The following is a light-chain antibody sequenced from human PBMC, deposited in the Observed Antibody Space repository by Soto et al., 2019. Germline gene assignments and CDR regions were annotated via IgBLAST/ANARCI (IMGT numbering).Light chain of an antibody. CDR1: QSISRSY. Sequence: EIVLTQSPGTLSLSPGERATLSCRASQSISRSYLAWYQQKPGQAPMLLIYGASSRASGIPDRFSGSGSGSNFTLTISRLEPEDYAVYYFQQYGSSSVWTFGQGTNVESK. CDR2: GAS. J-gene: IGKJ1*01. CDR3: QQYGSSSVWT. V-gene: IGKV3-20*01.